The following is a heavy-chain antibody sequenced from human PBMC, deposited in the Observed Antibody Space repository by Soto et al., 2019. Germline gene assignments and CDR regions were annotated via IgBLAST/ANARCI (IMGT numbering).Heavy chain of an antibody. CDR1: GITYNTYA. D-gene: IGHD5-12*01. CDR3: ARAISGYVT. Sequence: QVQLVQSGPXXXXPGASVKLSCKASGITYNTYAIHWVRQAPGQGLEWMGWINAGNGDTRISQNFQGRVTLTRDTSASTVYMDLDSLKSEDTGVYYCARAISGYVTWGQGTLVTVSS. J-gene: IGHJ4*02. CDR2: INAGNGDT. V-gene: IGHV1-3*01.